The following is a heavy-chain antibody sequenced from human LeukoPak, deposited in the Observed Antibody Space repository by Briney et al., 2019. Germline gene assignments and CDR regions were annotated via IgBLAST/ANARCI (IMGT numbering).Heavy chain of an antibody. J-gene: IGHJ4*02. Sequence: ASVKVSCKASGYTSTSYGISWVRQAHGQGLEWMRWISAYNDNTNYAQKLQGRVTMTTDTSKSTAYMELRSLRSDDTAVYYCARGRYSYGPTGNYWGQGTLVTVSS. CDR1: GYTSTSYG. D-gene: IGHD5-18*01. V-gene: IGHV1-18*01. CDR3: ARGRYSYGPTGNY. CDR2: ISAYNDNT.